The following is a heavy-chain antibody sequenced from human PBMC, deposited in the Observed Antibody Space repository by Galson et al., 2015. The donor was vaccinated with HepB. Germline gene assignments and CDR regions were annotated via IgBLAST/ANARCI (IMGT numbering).Heavy chain of an antibody. CDR2: IYSGGST. J-gene: IGHJ4*02. CDR1: GFTVSSNY. V-gene: IGHV3-66*01. CDR3: ARTSGGLYFDY. D-gene: IGHD6-19*01. Sequence: SLRLSCAASGFTVSSNYMSWVRQALGKGLEWVSVIYSGGSTYYADSVKGRFTISRDNSKNTLYLQMNSLRAEDTAVYYCARTSGGLYFDYWGQGTLVTVSS.